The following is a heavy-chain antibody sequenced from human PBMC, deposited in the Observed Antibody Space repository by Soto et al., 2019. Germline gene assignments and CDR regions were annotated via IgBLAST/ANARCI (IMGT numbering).Heavy chain of an antibody. CDR2: IYYSGST. D-gene: IGHD3-10*01. Sequence: PSETLSLTCTVSGGSISSSSYYWGWIRQPPGKGLEWIGSIYYSGSTYYNPSLKSRVTISVDTSKNQFSLKLSSVTAADTAVYYCARYIGGTAVTRYYFDYWGQGTLVTVSS. J-gene: IGHJ4*02. CDR3: ARYIGGTAVTRYYFDY. V-gene: IGHV4-39*01. CDR1: GGSISSSSYY.